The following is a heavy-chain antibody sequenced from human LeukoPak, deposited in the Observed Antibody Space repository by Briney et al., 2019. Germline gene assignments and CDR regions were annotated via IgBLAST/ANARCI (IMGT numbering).Heavy chain of an antibody. Sequence: GRSLRLSCAASGFTFDDYAMHWVRQAPGKGLEWVSGISWNSGRIGYADSVKGRFTISRDNAKNSLYLQMNSLRAEDTAVYYCAKGSYSSSWYGFDYWGQGTLVAVSS. CDR3: AKGSYSSSWYGFDY. D-gene: IGHD6-13*01. CDR2: ISWNSGRI. V-gene: IGHV3-9*01. CDR1: GFTFDDYA. J-gene: IGHJ4*02.